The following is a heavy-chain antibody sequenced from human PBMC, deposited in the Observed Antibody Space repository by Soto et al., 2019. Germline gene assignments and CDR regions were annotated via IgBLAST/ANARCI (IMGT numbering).Heavy chain of an antibody. Sequence: GASVKVSCKAYGGTFSSYGISWVRQAPGQGLEWMGGIIPLFGTTNFAHKFKGRVTITADESTSTVYMELSSPRFEDTAIYYCARAHGSSWYNWFDPWGQGTLVTVSS. CDR3: ARAHGSSWYNWFDP. V-gene: IGHV1-69*13. CDR1: GGTFSSYG. J-gene: IGHJ5*02. D-gene: IGHD6-19*01. CDR2: IIPLFGTT.